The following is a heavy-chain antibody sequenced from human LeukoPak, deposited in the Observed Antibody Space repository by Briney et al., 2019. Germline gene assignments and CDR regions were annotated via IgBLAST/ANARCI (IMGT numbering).Heavy chain of an antibody. CDR3: ARYTSGWYESDY. V-gene: IGHV1-46*01. Sequence: ASVKVSCKASGYTFTSYYMHWVRQAPGQGLEWMGIINPSGGSTSYAQKFQGRVTITRNTSISTAYMELRSLRSDDTAVYYCARYTSGWYESDYWGQGTLVTVSS. D-gene: IGHD6-19*01. CDR2: INPSGGST. J-gene: IGHJ4*02. CDR1: GYTFTSYY.